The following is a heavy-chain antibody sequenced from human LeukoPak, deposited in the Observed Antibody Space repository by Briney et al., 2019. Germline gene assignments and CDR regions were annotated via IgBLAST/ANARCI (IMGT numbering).Heavy chain of an antibody. J-gene: IGHJ4*02. CDR1: GFTFSASS. CDR3: ARDHQVSYFDY. V-gene: IGHV3-30*04. D-gene: IGHD6-6*01. CDR2: ISDDGSNE. Sequence: GGSLGLSCAASGFTFSASSMHWVRQAPGKGLEWVALISDDGSNESFADSVKGRFTISRDNSKNTLYLQMNSLRADDTAVYYCARDHQVSYFDYWGQGTLVTVSS.